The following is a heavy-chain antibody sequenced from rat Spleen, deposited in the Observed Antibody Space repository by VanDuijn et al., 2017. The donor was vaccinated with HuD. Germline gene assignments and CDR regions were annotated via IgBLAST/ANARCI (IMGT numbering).Heavy chain of an antibody. J-gene: IGHJ3*01. CDR3: ATAGTRISRFAY. CDR1: GFTLSNYG. D-gene: IGHD1-4*01. CDR2: ISPSGDDT. Sequence: EVQLAESGGGLVQPGRSLKLSCAASGFTLSNYGMHWIRQAPTKGLEWVASISPSGDDTYYRDSVKGRFTISRDNAKSTLYLQMDSLRSEDTATYYCATAGTRISRFAYWGQGTLVTVSS. V-gene: IGHV5-19*01.